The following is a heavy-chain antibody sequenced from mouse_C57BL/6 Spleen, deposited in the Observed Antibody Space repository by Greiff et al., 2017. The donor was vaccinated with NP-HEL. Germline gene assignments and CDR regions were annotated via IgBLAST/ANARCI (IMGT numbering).Heavy chain of an antibody. CDR2: ISDGGSYT. V-gene: IGHV5-4*01. J-gene: IGHJ3*01. CDR3: ARGGTTDQAWFAY. Sequence: EVHLVESGGGLVKPGGSLKLSCAASRFTFSSYAMSWVRQTPEKRLEWVATISDGGSYTYYPDNVKGRFTISRDNAKNNLYLQMSHLKSEDTAMYYCARGGTTDQAWFAYWGQGTLVTVSA. CDR1: RFTFSSYA. D-gene: IGHD1-1*01.